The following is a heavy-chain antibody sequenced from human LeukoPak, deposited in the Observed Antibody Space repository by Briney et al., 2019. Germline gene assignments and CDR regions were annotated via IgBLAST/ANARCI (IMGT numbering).Heavy chain of an antibody. Sequence: PSQTLSLTCTVSGRSINSGGYYWRWIRQHPGKGLEWIGYIYYSGSTYYNPSLKSRVTISVDTSKNQFSLKLSSVTAADTAVYDCANLYLTMVRGVGVWGQGTLVTVSS. CDR2: IYYSGST. J-gene: IGHJ4*02. CDR1: GRSINSGGYY. V-gene: IGHV4-31*03. CDR3: ANLYLTMVRGVGV. D-gene: IGHD3-10*01.